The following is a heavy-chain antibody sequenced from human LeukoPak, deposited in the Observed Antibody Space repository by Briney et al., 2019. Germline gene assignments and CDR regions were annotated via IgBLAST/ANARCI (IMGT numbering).Heavy chain of an antibody. CDR3: ARNDPNRRDGYIVFDY. D-gene: IGHD5-24*01. CDR1: GGSLSGYY. V-gene: IGHV4-34*01. CDR2: INYSGST. J-gene: IGHJ4*02. Sequence: PSETLSLTCAVYGGSLSGYYWTWIRQPPGKGLEWIGDINYSGSTNYNPSLNSRVTLSVDTSKLQLSLKLSSVTAADTAVYYCARNDPNRRDGYIVFDYWGQGTLVTVSS.